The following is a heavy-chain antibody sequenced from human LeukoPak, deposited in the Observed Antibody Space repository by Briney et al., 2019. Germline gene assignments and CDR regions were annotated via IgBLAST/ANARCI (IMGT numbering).Heavy chain of an antibody. D-gene: IGHD6-13*01. J-gene: IGHJ4*02. V-gene: IGHV3-7*03. CDR1: GFTFSTSW. CDR3: AGLLAAAGATYNLGFFDY. CDR2: IKKDGSET. Sequence: QSGGSLRLSCAASGFTFSTSWMSWVRQVPGKGLEWVANIKKDGSETYYVDSVKGRFTISRDNAKNSLYLQMNSLRAEDTAMYYCAGLLAAAGATYNLGFFDYWGQGTLVTVSS.